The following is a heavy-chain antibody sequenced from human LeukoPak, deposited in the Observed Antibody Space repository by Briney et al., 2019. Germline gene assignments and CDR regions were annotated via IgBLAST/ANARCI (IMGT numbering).Heavy chain of an antibody. D-gene: IGHD1-26*01. CDR2: ISYNGTT. CDR1: GGSISSSTYF. J-gene: IGHJ5*02. Sequence: PSETLSLTCIVSGGSISSSTYFWGWIRQPPGKGLEWIGIISYNGTTYYNPSLKRRVTISVDTSKNQFSLELNSVTPADTAVYYCARGGNYWPQWWFDPWGRGTLVSVSS. V-gene: IGHV4-39*07. CDR3: ARGGNYWPQWWFDP.